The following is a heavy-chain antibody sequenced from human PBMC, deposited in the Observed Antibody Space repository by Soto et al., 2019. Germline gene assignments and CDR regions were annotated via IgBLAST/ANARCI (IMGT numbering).Heavy chain of an antibody. D-gene: IGHD4-4*01. CDR3: ARILMTTVTTPYYYYGMDV. CDR2: INAGNGNT. J-gene: IGHJ6*02. Sequence: ASVKVSCKVSGYTFTSYAMHWVRQAPGQRLEWMGWINAGNGNTKYSQKFQGRVTITRDTSASTAYMELSSLISEDTAVYYCARILMTTVTTPYYYYGMDVWGQGTTVTVSS. V-gene: IGHV1-3*01. CDR1: GYTFTSYA.